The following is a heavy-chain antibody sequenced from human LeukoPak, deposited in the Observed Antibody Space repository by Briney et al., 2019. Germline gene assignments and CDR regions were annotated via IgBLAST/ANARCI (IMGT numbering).Heavy chain of an antibody. Sequence: QPGGSLRLSCAASGFTFSSYAMTWVRPAPGKGLEWVSAISGSGGSTYYADSVTGRFTISRDNSKNMLYLQMNSLRAEDTAVYYCAKDTALMTVTTYDYWGQGTLVTVSS. CDR2: ISGSGGST. D-gene: IGHD4-17*01. CDR1: GFTFSSYA. V-gene: IGHV3-23*01. J-gene: IGHJ4*02. CDR3: AKDTALMTVTTYDY.